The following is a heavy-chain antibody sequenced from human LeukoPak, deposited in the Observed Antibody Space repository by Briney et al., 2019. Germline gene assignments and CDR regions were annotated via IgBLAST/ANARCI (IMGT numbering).Heavy chain of an antibody. J-gene: IGHJ3*02. CDR2: ISSSGSTI. CDR1: GFTFSDYY. V-gene: IGHV3-11*01. CDR3: ARDPRYYYDSSGYFNDAFDI. Sequence: GGSLRLSCAASGFTFSDYYMSWIRQAPGKGLEWVSYISSSGSTIYYADSVKGRFTISRDNARHSLYLQMNSLRAEDTAVYYCARDPRYYYDSSGYFNDAFDIWGQGTMVTVSS. D-gene: IGHD3-22*01.